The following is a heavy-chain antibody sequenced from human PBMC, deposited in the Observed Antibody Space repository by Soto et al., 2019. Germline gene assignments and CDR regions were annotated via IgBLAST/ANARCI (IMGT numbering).Heavy chain of an antibody. V-gene: IGHV4-34*01. CDR3: ARVGGGGKIGD. CDR1: GGSFSGFY. D-gene: IGHD3-16*01. CDR2: INHSGST. J-gene: IGHJ4*02. Sequence: PSETLSLTCAVYGGSFSGFYWGWVRQPPGKGLEWIGEINHSGSTNYNPSLKSRVTISVDTSKNQFSLKLSSVTAADTAVYYCARVGGGGKIGDWGQGTLVTVSS.